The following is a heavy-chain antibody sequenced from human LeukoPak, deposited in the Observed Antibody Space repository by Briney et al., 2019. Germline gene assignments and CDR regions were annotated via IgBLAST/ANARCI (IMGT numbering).Heavy chain of an antibody. CDR3: SRHGPRGSQYYFDS. D-gene: IGHD1-26*01. Sequence: PSETLSLTCTVSGGSISSSGDFWGWIRQPPGKGLEWIGSIYYSGSTYYNPSLKSRVTISVDTSKNQFSLKLTSVTAADTAVYFCSRHGPRGSQYYFDSWGQGTLVTVSS. J-gene: IGHJ4*02. CDR2: IYYSGST. CDR1: GGSISSSGDF. V-gene: IGHV4-39*01.